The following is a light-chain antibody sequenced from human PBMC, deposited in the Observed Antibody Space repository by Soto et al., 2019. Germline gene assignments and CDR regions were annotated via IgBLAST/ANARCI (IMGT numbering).Light chain of an antibody. J-gene: IGKJ1*01. CDR3: QQYGSSPWT. CDR2: GAS. CDR1: QSISSY. Sequence: VLTPSPDTLSLPPEERATLSCRASQSISSYLAWYQQKPGQAPRLLIYGASSRATGIPDRFSGSGYGTDLNITISRLEPEDGEVYYCQQYGSSPWTFGQGTKVDIK. V-gene: IGKV3-20*01.